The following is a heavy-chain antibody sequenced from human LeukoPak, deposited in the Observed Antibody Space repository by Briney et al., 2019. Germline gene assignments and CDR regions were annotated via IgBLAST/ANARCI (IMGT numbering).Heavy chain of an antibody. CDR3: ARGRYYDILTGSYYYYGMDV. CDR2: MNPNSGNT. Sequence: APVKVSCKASGYTFTSYDINWVRQATGQGLEWMGWMNPNSGNTGYAQKFQGRVTMTRNTSISTAYMELSSLRSEDTAVYYCARGRYYDILTGSYYYYGMDVWGQGTTVTVSS. V-gene: IGHV1-8*01. D-gene: IGHD3-9*01. CDR1: GYTFTSYD. J-gene: IGHJ6*02.